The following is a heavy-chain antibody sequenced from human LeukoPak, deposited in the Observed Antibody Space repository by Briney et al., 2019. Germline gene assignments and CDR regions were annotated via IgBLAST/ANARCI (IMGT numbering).Heavy chain of an antibody. D-gene: IGHD2-2*01. Sequence: GASVKVSCKASGYTFTSYDINWVRQATGQGLEWMGWMNPNSGNTGYAQKFQGRVTMTRNTSISTAYMELSSLRSEDTAVYYCARAPVPANYYYYYYMDVWGKGTTVTVSS. J-gene: IGHJ6*03. CDR1: GYTFTSYD. V-gene: IGHV1-8*01. CDR3: ARAPVPANYYYYYYMDV. CDR2: MNPNSGNT.